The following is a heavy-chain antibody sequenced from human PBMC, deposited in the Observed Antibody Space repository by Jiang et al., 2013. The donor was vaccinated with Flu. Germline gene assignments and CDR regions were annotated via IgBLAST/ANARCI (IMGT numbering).Heavy chain of an antibody. CDR1: GYTFTSYG. CDR3: AREHWGPTLGYYYYGMDV. J-gene: IGHJ6*02. V-gene: IGHV1-18*01. CDR2: ISAYNGNT. Sequence: SGAEVKKPGASVKVSCKASGYTFTSYGISWVRQAPGQGLEWMGWISAYNGNTNYAQKLQGRVTMTTDTSTSTAYMELRSLRSDDTAVCYCAREHWGPTLGYYYYGMDVWGQGTTVTVSS. D-gene: IGHD7-27*01.